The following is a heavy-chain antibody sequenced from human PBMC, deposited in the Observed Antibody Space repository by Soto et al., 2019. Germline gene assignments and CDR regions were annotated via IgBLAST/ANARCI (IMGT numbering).Heavy chain of an antibody. V-gene: IGHV4-59*12. CDR2: IHYSGST. D-gene: IGHD2-15*01. J-gene: IGHJ4*02. CDR1: GGSISSYY. Sequence: SETLSLTCTVSGGSISSYYWSWIRQPPGKGLEWIGYIHYSGSTNYNPSLKNRVTISLDTSKNQFSLKLSSVTAADTAVYYCATLGYCSGGSCYRKDYWGQGTLVTVSS. CDR3: ATLGYCSGGSCYRKDY.